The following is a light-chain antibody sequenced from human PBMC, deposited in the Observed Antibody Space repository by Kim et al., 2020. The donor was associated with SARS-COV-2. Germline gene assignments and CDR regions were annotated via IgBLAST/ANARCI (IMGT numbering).Light chain of an antibody. Sequence: SSELTQDPAVSVALGQTVRITCQGASLRSYYTTWYQQKPGQAPIVVVYGKNNRPSGIPDRFSGSSSGNTASLSITGTQAGDEADYYCNSRDNNDNVLFGGGTQLTVL. J-gene: IGLJ2*01. CDR1: SLRSYY. CDR2: GKN. V-gene: IGLV3-19*01. CDR3: NSRDNNDNVL.